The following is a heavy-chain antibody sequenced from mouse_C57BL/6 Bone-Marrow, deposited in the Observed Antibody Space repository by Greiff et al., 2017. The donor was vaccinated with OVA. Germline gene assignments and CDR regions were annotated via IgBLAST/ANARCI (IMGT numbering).Heavy chain of an antibody. D-gene: IGHD4-1*01. J-gene: IGHJ3*01. V-gene: IGHV1-42*01. CDR1: GYSFTGYY. Sequence: EVQLQQSGPELVKPGASVKISCKASGYSFTGYYMNWVKQSPEKSLEWIGEINPSTGGTTYNQKFKAKATLTVDKSSSTAYMQLKNLTSEDSAVYYCARGGTSQFAYGGRGTVVTVTA. CDR2: INPSTGGT. CDR3: ARGGTSQFAY.